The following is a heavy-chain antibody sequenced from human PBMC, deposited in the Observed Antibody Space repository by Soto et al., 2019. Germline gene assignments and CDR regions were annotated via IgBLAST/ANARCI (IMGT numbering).Heavy chain of an antibody. Sequence: ASGPTLVNPTQTLTLTCPFSGFSLSTSGVGVGWIRQPPGKALEWLALIYWDDDKRYSPSLKSRLTITKDTSKNQVVLTMTNMDPVDTATYYCAHARTTGYCSSTSCPSFLDYWGQGTLVTVSS. CDR2: IYWDDDK. CDR3: AHARTTGYCSSTSCPSFLDY. V-gene: IGHV2-5*02. J-gene: IGHJ4*02. CDR1: GFSLSTSGVG. D-gene: IGHD2-2*01.